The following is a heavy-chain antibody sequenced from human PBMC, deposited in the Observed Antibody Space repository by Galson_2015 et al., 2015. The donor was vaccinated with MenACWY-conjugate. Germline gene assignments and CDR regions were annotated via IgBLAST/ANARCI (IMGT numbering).Heavy chain of an antibody. CDR2: ISYDGSNK. V-gene: IGHV3-30*03. Sequence: SLRLSCAASGFTFSSYGMHWVRQAPGKGLEWVAVISYDGSNKYYADSVKGRFTISRDNSKNTLYLQMNSLRAEDTAVYYCATPDGYCSGGSCYYDVYGMDVWGQGTTVTVSS. J-gene: IGHJ6*02. CDR1: GFTFSSYG. CDR3: ATPDGYCSGGSCYYDVYGMDV. D-gene: IGHD2-15*01.